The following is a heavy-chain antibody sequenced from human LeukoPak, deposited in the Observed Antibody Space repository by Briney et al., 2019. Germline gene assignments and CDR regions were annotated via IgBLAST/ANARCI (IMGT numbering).Heavy chain of an antibody. CDR1: GGSISSYY. CDR3: ARDQVVTFGGVIVNWFDP. V-gene: IGHV4-4*07. J-gene: IGHJ5*02. CDR2: FYNSGTT. Sequence: SETLSLTCTVSGGSISSYYWSWIRQPAGKGLEWIGRFYNSGTTNYNPSLKSRVTMSTDTSKNQFFLKLTSVSAADTAMYYCARDQVVTFGGVIVNWFDPWGQGTLVTVSS. D-gene: IGHD3-16*02.